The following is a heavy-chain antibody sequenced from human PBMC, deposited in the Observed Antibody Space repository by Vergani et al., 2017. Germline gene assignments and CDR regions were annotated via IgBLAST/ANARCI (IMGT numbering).Heavy chain of an antibody. CDR2: INPNSGGT. CDR3: ARVGTSSNRDYFDY. CDR1: GYTFTDYF. Sequence: QVQLVQSGAEVKKPGASVKVSCKASGYTFTDYFMHWVRQAPGQGLEWMGWINPNSGGTNYAQKFPGRVTMTRDTSISTAYMELSNLRSDDTAVYYCARVGTSSNRDYFDYWGQGTLVTDSS. J-gene: IGHJ4*02. V-gene: IGHV1-2*02. D-gene: IGHD2-2*01.